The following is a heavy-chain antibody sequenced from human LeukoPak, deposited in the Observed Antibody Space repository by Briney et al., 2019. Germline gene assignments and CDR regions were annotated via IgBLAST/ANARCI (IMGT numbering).Heavy chain of an antibody. J-gene: IGHJ1*01. CDR3: ARDPQWLVLVSFAHAEYFQH. V-gene: IGHV1-18*01. CDR2: ISAYNGNT. CDR1: GYTFTSYG. Sequence: GASVKVSCKASGYTFTSYGISWVRQAPGQGLEWMGWISAYNGNTNYAQKLQGRVTMTTDTSTSTAYMELRSLRSDDTAVYYCARDPQWLVLVSFAHAEYFQHWGQGTLVTVSS. D-gene: IGHD6-19*01.